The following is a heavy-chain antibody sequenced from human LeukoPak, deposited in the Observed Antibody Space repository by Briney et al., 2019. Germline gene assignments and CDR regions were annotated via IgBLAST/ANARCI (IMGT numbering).Heavy chain of an antibody. CDR3: ASGRFEHWFDP. CDR2: IIPIFGTA. V-gene: IGHV1-69*13. J-gene: IGHJ5*02. CDR1: GGTFSSYA. Sequence: ASVKVSCRASGGTFSSYAISWVRQAPGQGLEWMGGIIPIFGTANYAQKFQGRVTITADESTSTAYMELSSLRSEDTAVYYCASGRFEHWFDPWGQGTLVTVSS. D-gene: IGHD3-3*01.